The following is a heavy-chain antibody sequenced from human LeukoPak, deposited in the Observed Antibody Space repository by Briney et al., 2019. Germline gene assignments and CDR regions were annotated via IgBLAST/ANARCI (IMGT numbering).Heavy chain of an antibody. J-gene: IGHJ3*02. CDR1: GFTFDDYT. Sequence: PGGSLRLSCAASGFTFDDYTMHWARQPPGKGLGWVSLISWDDGSTYYADSVKGRFTISRDNSKNSLYLQMNSLRTEDTALYYCAKPLVGATVGNAFDIWGQGTMVTVSS. CDR2: ISWDDGST. V-gene: IGHV3-43*01. D-gene: IGHD1-26*01. CDR3: AKPLVGATVGNAFDI.